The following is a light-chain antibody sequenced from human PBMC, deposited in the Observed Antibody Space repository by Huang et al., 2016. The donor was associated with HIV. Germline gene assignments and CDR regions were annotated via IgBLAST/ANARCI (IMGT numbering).Light chain of an antibody. J-gene: IGKJ5*01. CDR2: DAA. CDR1: QSVVN. Sequence: EIVLTQSPATLSLSPGERATLSCRANQSVVNLASYQHKPGQAPRLLIYDAANRASGIPARFSGSGSGTDFTLTVNILQPEDSAVYYCQQRNSWPPITFGQGTRLEIK. CDR3: QQRNSWPPIT. V-gene: IGKV3-11*01.